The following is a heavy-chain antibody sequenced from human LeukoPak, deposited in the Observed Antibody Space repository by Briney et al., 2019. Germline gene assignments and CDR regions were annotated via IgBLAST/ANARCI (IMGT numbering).Heavy chain of an antibody. V-gene: IGHV1-18*01. CDR3: ARLVVVAATDAFDI. CDR1: VYTFTSYG. CDR2: ISAYNGNT. D-gene: IGHD2-15*01. Sequence: GASVKVSCKASVYTFTSYGISWVRPAPGQGLEWMGWISAYNGNTNYAQKLQGRVTMTTDTSTSTAYMELRSLRSDDTAVYYCARLVVVAATDAFDIWGQGTMVTVSS. J-gene: IGHJ3*02.